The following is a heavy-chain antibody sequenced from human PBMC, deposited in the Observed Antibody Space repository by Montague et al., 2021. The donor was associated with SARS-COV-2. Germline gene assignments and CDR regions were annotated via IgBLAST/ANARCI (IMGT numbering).Heavy chain of an antibody. CDR1: GGSISSSSYY. Sequence: SETLSLTCTVSGGSISSSSYYWGWIRQPPGEGLEWIGSIYYSGGTYYNPSLKSRVTIPVDTSKNQFSLKLSSVTAADTAVYYCARVGRQQLVRLSGMDVWGQGTTVTVSS. CDR3: ARVGRQQLVRLSGMDV. CDR2: IYYSGGT. D-gene: IGHD6-13*01. V-gene: IGHV4-39*07. J-gene: IGHJ6*02.